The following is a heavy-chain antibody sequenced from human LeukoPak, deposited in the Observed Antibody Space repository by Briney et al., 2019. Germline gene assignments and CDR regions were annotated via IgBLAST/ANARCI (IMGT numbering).Heavy chain of an antibody. D-gene: IGHD6-6*01. CDR3: ARVVTGIAARSPPPYFDY. Sequence: PSETLSLTCTVSGYSISSPYYWGWIRQPPGKGLEWIGSIYYSGSTYYNPSLKSRVTISVDTSKNQFSLKLSSVTAADTAVYYCARVVTGIAARSPPPYFDYWGQGTLVTVSS. J-gene: IGHJ4*02. CDR1: GYSISSPYY. CDR2: IYYSGST. V-gene: IGHV4-38-2*02.